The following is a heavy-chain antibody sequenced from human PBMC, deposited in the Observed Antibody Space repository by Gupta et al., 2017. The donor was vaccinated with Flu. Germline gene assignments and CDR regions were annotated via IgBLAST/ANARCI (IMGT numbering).Heavy chain of an antibody. V-gene: IGHV3-48*03. Sequence: EVQLVASGGGLLQPGVSLRLSCAASGFTFRTYDMSWVRQAPGRGMEWISFISSRGITYHADSVRGRFTISRDNAKNSLYLQMSGLRDEETALYYCAKGHWDNWGQGTMVTVSS. J-gene: IGHJ4*02. CDR2: ISSRGIT. CDR1: GFTFRTYD. CDR3: AKGHWDN.